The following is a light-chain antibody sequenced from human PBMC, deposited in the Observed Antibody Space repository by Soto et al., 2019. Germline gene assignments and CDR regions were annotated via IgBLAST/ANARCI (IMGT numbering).Light chain of an antibody. CDR2: DAS. J-gene: IGKJ1*01. CDR1: QSVSSY. Sequence: EIVLTQSPAALVLSPRERDTLSCRASQSVSSYLAWYQQKPGQAPRLLIYDASNRATGIPARFSGSGSGTDFTLTISSLEPEDFAVYYCQQQGTFGQGTKVDIK. CDR3: QQQGT. V-gene: IGKV3-11*01.